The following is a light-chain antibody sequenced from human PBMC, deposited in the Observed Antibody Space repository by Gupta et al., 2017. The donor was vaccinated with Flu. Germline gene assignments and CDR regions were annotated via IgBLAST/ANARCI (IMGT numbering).Light chain of an antibody. V-gene: IGLV2-8*01. J-gene: IGLJ1*01. CDR3: SSYAGSNNFV. Sequence: QSALTHTPSASGSPGQSVTLSCPGTSSDVGVYNYVSWYQQHPGKAPKCIIYEVSKRPSGVPDRFAGSKSGNTASLTVSGLQAEDEADYYCSSYAGSNNFVFGTGTKVTVL. CDR2: EVS. CDR1: SSDVGVYNY.